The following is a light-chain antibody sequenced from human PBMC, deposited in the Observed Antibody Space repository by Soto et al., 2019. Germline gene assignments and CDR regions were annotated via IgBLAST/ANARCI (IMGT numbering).Light chain of an antibody. CDR1: QSVSSK. J-gene: IGKJ1*01. Sequence: EIVMTQSPATLSVSPGGRATLSCRASQSVSSKLAWYQQKPGQAPRLLIYGASTRATGIPARFSGSGSGTEFTLTISSLQSEDFAVYYCQQYNNWPLWTFGQGTKVEIK. CDR2: GAS. CDR3: QQYNNWPLWT. V-gene: IGKV3-15*01.